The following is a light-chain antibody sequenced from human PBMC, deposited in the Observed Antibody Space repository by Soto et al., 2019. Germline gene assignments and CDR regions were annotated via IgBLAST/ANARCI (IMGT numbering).Light chain of an antibody. CDR3: QQYDNWPGT. Sequence: EILMTQSPATLSGWPLEIAALSVMASQSVSPNVAWYQQRPGQAPRLLIYGASTRATGIPARFSGSGSGTEFTLTITSPQSGDSALYYCQQYDNWPGTFGQGTKVDIK. V-gene: IGKV3-15*01. CDR1: QSVSPN. CDR2: GAS. J-gene: IGKJ1*01.